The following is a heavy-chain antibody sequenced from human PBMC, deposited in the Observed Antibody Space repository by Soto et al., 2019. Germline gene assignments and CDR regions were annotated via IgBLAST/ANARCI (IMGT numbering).Heavy chain of an antibody. V-gene: IGHV3-30-3*01. CDR3: ARESIEVDTESTFDY. CDR1: GFTFSSYA. CDR2: ISYDGSNK. J-gene: IGHJ4*02. D-gene: IGHD5-18*01. Sequence: GGSLRLSCAASGFTFSSYAMHWVRQAPGKGLEWVAVISYDGSNKYYADSVKGRFTISRDNSKNTLYLQMNSLRAEDTAVYYCARESIEVDTESTFDYWGQGTLVTVSS.